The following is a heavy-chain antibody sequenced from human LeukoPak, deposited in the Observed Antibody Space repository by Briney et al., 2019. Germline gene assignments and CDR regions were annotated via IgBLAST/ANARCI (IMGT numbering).Heavy chain of an antibody. V-gene: IGHV3-9*01. CDR2: ISWNSGSI. D-gene: IGHD6-13*01. J-gene: IGHJ5*02. Sequence: GRSLRLSCAASGFTFDDYAMHWARQAPGKGLEWVSGISWNSGSIGYADSVKGRFTISRDNAKNSLYLQMNSLRAEDTALYYCARGYSSTINWFDPWGQGTLVTVSS. CDR3: ARGYSSTINWFDP. CDR1: GFTFDDYA.